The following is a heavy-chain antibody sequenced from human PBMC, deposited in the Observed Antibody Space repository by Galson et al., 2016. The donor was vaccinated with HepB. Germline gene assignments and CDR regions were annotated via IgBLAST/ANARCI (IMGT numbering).Heavy chain of an antibody. CDR2: ISWNSGTI. Sequence: SLRLSCAASGFTFNNSAMHWVRLGPGKGLEWVSGISWNSGTIFYADSVKGRFTISRDNAKKSLYLQMNSLRAEDTALYYCSKDKSRSVSGSDFDCWGQGTLVTVSS. CDR3: SKDKSRSVSGSDFDC. CDR1: GFTFNNSA. J-gene: IGHJ4*02. D-gene: IGHD6-19*01. V-gene: IGHV3-9*01.